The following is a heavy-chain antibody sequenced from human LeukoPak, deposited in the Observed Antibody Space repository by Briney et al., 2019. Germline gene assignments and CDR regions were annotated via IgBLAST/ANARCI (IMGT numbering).Heavy chain of an antibody. J-gene: IGHJ4*02. V-gene: IGHV3-48*02. CDR3: ARATYDSSGYYTFDY. Sequence: GGSLRLSCAASGFTFSSYSMNWVRQAPGEGLEWTSYITPSTSNEFYADSVKGRFTSSRDNAKNSLYLHMNSLRDEDTAVYYCARATYDSSGYYTFDYWGQGTLVSVSS. CDR2: ITPSTSNE. CDR1: GFTFSSYS. D-gene: IGHD3-22*01.